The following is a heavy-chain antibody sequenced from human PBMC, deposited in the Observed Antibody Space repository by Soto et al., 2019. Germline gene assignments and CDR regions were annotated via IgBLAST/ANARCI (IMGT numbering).Heavy chain of an antibody. Sequence: QLQLQESGPGLVKPSETLSLTCTVSGGSISSSSYYWGWIRQPPGKGLEWIGSIYYSGSTYYNPSLKSRVTISVDTSKNQFSLKLSSVTAADTAVYYCARRQTGHITMVRGVHARTDENDAFDIWGQGTMVTVSS. D-gene: IGHD3-10*01. J-gene: IGHJ3*02. CDR1: GGSISSSSYY. V-gene: IGHV4-39*01. CDR2: IYYSGST. CDR3: ARRQTGHITMVRGVHARTDENDAFDI.